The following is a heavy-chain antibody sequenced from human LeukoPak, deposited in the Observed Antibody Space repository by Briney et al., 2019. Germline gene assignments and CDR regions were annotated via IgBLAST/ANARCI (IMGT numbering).Heavy chain of an antibody. D-gene: IGHD6-6*01. CDR2: IKQDGSEK. CDR1: GFTFSSNW. V-gene: IGHV3-7*01. CDR3: ARNVPVAGRPDYYYGMDV. Sequence: PGGSLRLSCAASGFTFSSNWMSWVRQAPGKGLEWVASIKQDGSEKYYVDSVKGRFTISRDNAKNSVYLQMNNLRVEDTAVYNCARNVPVAGRPDYYYGMDVWGQGTTVTVSS. J-gene: IGHJ6*02.